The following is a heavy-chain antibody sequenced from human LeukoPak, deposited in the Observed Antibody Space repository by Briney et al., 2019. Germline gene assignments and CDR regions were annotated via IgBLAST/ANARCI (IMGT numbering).Heavy chain of an antibody. CDR3: ARDQIGYCSSTSCFQGFDP. J-gene: IGHJ5*02. CDR2: ISGSGGNT. D-gene: IGHD2-2*01. V-gene: IGHV3-23*01. CDR1: GFTFTDYW. Sequence: GGSLRLSCEVSGFTFTDYWMNWVRQAPGKGLEWVSAISGSGGNTYYADSVKGRFTISRDHSKNTLNLQMNSLRAEDTAVYYCARDQIGYCSSTSCFQGFDPWGQGTLVTVSS.